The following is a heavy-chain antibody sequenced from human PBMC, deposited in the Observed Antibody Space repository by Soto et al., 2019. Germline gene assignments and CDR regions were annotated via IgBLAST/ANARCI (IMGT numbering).Heavy chain of an antibody. V-gene: IGHV4-59*01. CDR3: ARGRHWLDY. CDR2: IYYPGST. CDR1: GGSISPYS. J-gene: IGHJ4*02. Sequence: QVQLQASGPGLVTPSETLSLTCTVSGGSISPYSWSWIRQPPGKGLEWIGYIYYPGSTNYNPSLRSRVTISADTSENQFSLRLSSVTAADTAIYYCARGRHWLDYWGQGTLVTVSS. D-gene: IGHD6-19*01.